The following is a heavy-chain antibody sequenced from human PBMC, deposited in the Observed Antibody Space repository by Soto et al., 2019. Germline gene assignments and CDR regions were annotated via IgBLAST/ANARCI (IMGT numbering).Heavy chain of an antibody. D-gene: IGHD3-22*01. Sequence: GGSLRLSCEASGFPFWTYSMSWVRQAPRKGLEWVSGISGSGTATYYTDSVKGRFTVSRDNSKDTLFLQMNTLRVEDTAVYYGAKNRLYDNNEHHRDGFDVWGQGTAVIVSS. V-gene: IGHV3-23*01. CDR1: GFPFWTYS. J-gene: IGHJ3*01. CDR2: ISGSGTAT. CDR3: AKNRLYDNNEHHRDGFDV.